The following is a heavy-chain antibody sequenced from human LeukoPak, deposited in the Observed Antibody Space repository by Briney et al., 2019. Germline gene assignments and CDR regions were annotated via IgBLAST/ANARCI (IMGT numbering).Heavy chain of an antibody. CDR2: IYHSEST. CDR3: ARNAQYCSTSSCYFFDY. J-gene: IGHJ4*02. Sequence: SETLSLTCAVSGYSISSDYYWGWIRQPPGKGLEWIGSIYHSESTYYNPSLKSRVLISVDTSKNQFSLKLSSVTAADTAVYYCARNAQYCSTSSCYFFDYWGQGTLVTVPS. CDR1: GYSISSDYY. V-gene: IGHV4-38-2*01. D-gene: IGHD2-2*01.